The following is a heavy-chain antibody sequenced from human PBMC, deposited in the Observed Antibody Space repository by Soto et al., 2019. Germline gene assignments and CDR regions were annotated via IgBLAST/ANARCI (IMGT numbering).Heavy chain of an antibody. D-gene: IGHD2-2*02. V-gene: IGHV1-69*13. CDR3: ARGCSSTSCYTEGYYNYGMDV. Sequence: SVKVSCKASGGTFSSYAISWVRQAPGQGLEWMGGIIPIFGTANYAQKFQGRVTITADESTSTAYMELSSLRSEDTAVYYCARGCSSTSCYTEGYYNYGMDVWGQGTTVTVSS. J-gene: IGHJ6*02. CDR2: IIPIFGTA. CDR1: GGTFSSYA.